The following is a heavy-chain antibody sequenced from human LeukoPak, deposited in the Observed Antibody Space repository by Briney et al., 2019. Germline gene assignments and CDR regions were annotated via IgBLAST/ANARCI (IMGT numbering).Heavy chain of an antibody. Sequence: SETLSLTCAVYGGSFSGYYWSWIRQPPGKGLEWIGEINHSGSANYNPSLKSRVTISVDTSKNQFSLKLSSVTAADTAVYYCARSDKRWLQFWSQGTLVTVSS. V-gene: IGHV4-34*01. J-gene: IGHJ4*02. CDR2: INHSGSA. CDR1: GGSFSGYY. CDR3: ARSDKRWLQF. D-gene: IGHD5-12*01.